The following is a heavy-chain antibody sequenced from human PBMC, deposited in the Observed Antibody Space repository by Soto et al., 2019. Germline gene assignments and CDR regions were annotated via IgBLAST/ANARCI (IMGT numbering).Heavy chain of an antibody. D-gene: IGHD3-10*01. CDR3: TGGGVSIGPGY. CDR2: IDTLSSTM. Sequence: EVQLVESGGGLVQPGGSLRLSCAASGFTFSSSSMNWVRQAPGKGLEWVSFIDTLSSTMYYADSVRGRFTISRDNAKNSLYLQMISLRAEDTAIYSCTGGGVSIGPGYWGQGTLVTVSS. V-gene: IGHV3-48*01. J-gene: IGHJ4*02. CDR1: GFTFSSSS.